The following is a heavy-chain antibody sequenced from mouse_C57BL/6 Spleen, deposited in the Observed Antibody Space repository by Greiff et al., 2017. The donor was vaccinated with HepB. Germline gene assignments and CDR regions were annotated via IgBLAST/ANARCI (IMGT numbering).Heavy chain of an antibody. Sequence: VQLQQSGAELVRPGTSVKMSCKASGYTFTNYWIGWAKQRPGHGLEWIGDIYPGGGYTNYNEKFKGKATLTADKSSSTAYMQFSSLTSEDSAIYYCATLRGGDYYAMDYWGQGTSVTVSS. CDR1: GYTFTNYW. CDR3: ATLRGGDYYAMDY. D-gene: IGHD1-2*01. V-gene: IGHV1-63*01. CDR2: IYPGGGYT. J-gene: IGHJ4*01.